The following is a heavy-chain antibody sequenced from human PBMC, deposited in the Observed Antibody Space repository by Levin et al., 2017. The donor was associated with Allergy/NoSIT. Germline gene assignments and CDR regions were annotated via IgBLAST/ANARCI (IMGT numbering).Heavy chain of an antibody. V-gene: IGHV4-39*01. CDR1: GGSISNSPYY. J-gene: IGHJ5*02. Sequence: RASETLSLTCTVSGGSISNSPYYWGWIRQPPGKGLEWIGTIYYSGSTYYTPSLKSRVTISVDTSKNQFSLKVNSVTAADTAVYYCARHGGHGDISGWYRFDPWGQGILVTVSS. CDR2: IYYSGST. D-gene: IGHD6-19*01. CDR3: ARHGGHGDISGWYRFDP.